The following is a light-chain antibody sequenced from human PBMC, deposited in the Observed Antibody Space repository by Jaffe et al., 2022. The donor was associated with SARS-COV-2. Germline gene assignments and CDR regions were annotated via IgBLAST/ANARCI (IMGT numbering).Light chain of an antibody. Sequence: DIVMTQSPDSLAVSLGERATINCKSSQSVLFRSTNKNYLAWYQQKPGQPPKLLIYWASSRESGVPDRFSGSGSGTDFTLTISSLQAEDVAVYYCQQYSSTPRTFGQGTKVEIK. CDR2: WAS. CDR3: QQYSSTPRT. CDR1: QSVLFRSTNKNY. V-gene: IGKV4-1*01. J-gene: IGKJ1*01.